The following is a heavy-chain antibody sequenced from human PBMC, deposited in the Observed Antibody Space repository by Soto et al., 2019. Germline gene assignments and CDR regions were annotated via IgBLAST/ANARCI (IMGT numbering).Heavy chain of an antibody. CDR3: AGLTVDTITSLDY. Sequence: EVRLVESGGDLVQPGGFLRLSCATSGFTFSRYWMHWVRQVPGKGLVWVSRINSDGSSISYSDSVKGRFTISRDNAKNTLYLQMNSLRVEDTGVYYCAGLTVDTITSLDYWGQGTLVTVSS. CDR1: GFTFSRYW. D-gene: IGHD3-3*01. CDR2: INSDGSSI. V-gene: IGHV3-74*01. J-gene: IGHJ4*02.